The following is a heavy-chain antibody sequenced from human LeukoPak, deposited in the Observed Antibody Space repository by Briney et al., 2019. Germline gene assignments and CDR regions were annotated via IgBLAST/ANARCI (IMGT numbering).Heavy chain of an antibody. CDR2: IYPGDSDS. Sequence: GESLKISCKGSGYSFTSYWIAWVRQMPGKGLEWMGFIYPGDSDSRYSPSFQGQVTISADNSITTAYLQWSSLKASDSAMYYSGLVGETRGLDYWGQGTLVTVSS. D-gene: IGHD3-3*01. CDR1: GYSFTSYW. V-gene: IGHV5-51*06. CDR3: GLVGETRGLDY. J-gene: IGHJ4*02.